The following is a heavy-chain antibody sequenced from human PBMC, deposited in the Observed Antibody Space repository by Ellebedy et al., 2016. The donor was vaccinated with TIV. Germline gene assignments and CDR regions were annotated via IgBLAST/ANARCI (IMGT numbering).Heavy chain of an antibody. J-gene: IGHJ4*02. CDR3: ARYCSGGSCYSGDY. D-gene: IGHD2-15*01. Sequence: PGGSLRLSCAASGFTFSSYSMNWVRQAPGKGLEWVSSISSSSGYIYYADSVKGRFTISRDNAKNSLYLQMNSLRAEDTAVYYCARYCSGGSCYSGDYWGQGTLVTVSS. CDR2: ISSSSGYI. CDR1: GFTFSSYS. V-gene: IGHV3-21*01.